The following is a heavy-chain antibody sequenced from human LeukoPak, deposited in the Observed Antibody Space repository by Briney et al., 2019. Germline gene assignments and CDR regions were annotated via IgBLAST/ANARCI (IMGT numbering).Heavy chain of an antibody. CDR2: IYSGGST. D-gene: IGHD2-2*01. CDR1: GFTVSSNY. V-gene: IGHV3-53*01. Sequence: GGSLRLSCAASGFTVSSNYMSWVRQAPGKGLEWVSVIYSGGSTYYADSVRGRFTISRDNSKNTLYLQMNSLGAEDTAVYYCARDQKDIVVVPAAMLDYYYGMDVWGQGTTVTVSS. CDR3: ARDQKDIVVVPAAMLDYYYGMDV. J-gene: IGHJ6*02.